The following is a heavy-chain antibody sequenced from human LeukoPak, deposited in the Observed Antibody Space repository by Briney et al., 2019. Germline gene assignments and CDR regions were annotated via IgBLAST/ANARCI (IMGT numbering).Heavy chain of an antibody. J-gene: IGHJ3*02. CDR1: GFTVSSNY. V-gene: IGHV3-11*04. CDR3: AREHRGVKGDAFDI. D-gene: IGHD3-10*01. Sequence: GGSLRLSCAASGFTVSSNYMSWVRQAPGKGLEWVSYITSSGSAIFYADSVKGRFTISRDNAKNSLYLQMNSLRAEDTAVYYCAREHRGVKGDAFDIWGQGTMVTVSS. CDR2: ITSSGSAI.